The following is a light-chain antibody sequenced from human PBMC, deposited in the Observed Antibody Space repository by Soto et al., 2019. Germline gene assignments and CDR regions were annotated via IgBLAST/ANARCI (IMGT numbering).Light chain of an antibody. CDR2: DAS. J-gene: IGKJ1*01. CDR3: QQYDTYWT. Sequence: IHMTLSASTLSASVGQRVTITCRASQSVSNWLAWYQQKPGKSPNVLIYDASSLKSGVPSRFSGSGSGTESTLTISSLKPDDFATYYCQQYDTYWTFGQGTKVDIK. CDR1: QSVSNW. V-gene: IGKV1-5*01.